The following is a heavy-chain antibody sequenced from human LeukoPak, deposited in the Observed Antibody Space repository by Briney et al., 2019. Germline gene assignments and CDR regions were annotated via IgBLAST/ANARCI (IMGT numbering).Heavy chain of an antibody. CDR1: GYSFTSYY. CDR2: INPSGGST. CDR3: ARETQIHYDYVWGSYRGIDY. V-gene: IGHV1-46*01. D-gene: IGHD3-16*02. J-gene: IGHJ4*02. Sequence: ASVKVSCKASGYSFTSYYMHWVRQAPGQGLEWMGIINPSGGSTSYAQKFQGRVTMTRDMSTSTVYMELSSLRSDDTAVYYCARETQIHYDYVWGSYRGIDYWGQGTLVAVSS.